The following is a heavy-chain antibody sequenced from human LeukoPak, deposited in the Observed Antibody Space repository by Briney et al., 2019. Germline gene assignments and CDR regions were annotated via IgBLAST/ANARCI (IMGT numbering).Heavy chain of an antibody. CDR2: INPNSGGT. CDR1: GYTFTGYY. Sequence: ASVKVSCKASGYTFTGYYMHWVRQAPGQGLEWMGWINPNSGGTNYAQKFHGRVTMTRDTSISTAYMELSRLRSDDTAVYYCAREHDFWSGYFDYWGQGTLVTVSS. D-gene: IGHD3-3*01. J-gene: IGHJ4*02. V-gene: IGHV1-2*02. CDR3: AREHDFWSGYFDY.